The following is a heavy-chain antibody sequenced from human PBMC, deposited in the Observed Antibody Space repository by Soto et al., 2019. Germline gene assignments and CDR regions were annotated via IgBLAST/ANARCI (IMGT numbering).Heavy chain of an antibody. Sequence: QVQLVQSGAEVKKPGASVKVSCRASGYTFTSYDINWVRQATGQGLEWMGWMNPNSGNTGYAQKLKGRVNMTRNTSISTAYMELSSLRSEDTAVYYWARVRRSLRRDFDYWGQGTLVTVSS. J-gene: IGHJ4*02. CDR1: GYTFTSYD. V-gene: IGHV1-8*01. CDR3: ARVRRSLRRDFDY. CDR2: MNPNSGNT.